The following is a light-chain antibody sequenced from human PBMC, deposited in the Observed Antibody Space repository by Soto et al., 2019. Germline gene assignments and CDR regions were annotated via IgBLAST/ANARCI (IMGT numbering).Light chain of an antibody. CDR2: GAS. CDR3: PQYGTSTIT. V-gene: IGKV3-20*01. J-gene: IGKJ5*01. Sequence: EIVFTQSPGTLSLSPGERATLSCRASQSVTSRYLAWCRQKPGQAPRLLIYGASNRETGIPERFVSSGAGPECTRPISSLEPEDVQVDSCPQYGTSTITFGQGTRLEIK. CDR1: QSVTSRY.